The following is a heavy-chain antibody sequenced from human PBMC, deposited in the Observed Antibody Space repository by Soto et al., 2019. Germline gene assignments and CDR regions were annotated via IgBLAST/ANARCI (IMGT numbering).Heavy chain of an antibody. J-gene: IGHJ6*02. D-gene: IGHD4-17*01. CDR1: GGSISSGGYY. V-gene: IGHV4-31*03. Sequence: QVQLQESGPGLVKPSQTLSLTCTVSGGSISSGGYYWSWIRQHPGKGLEWIGYIYYSGSTYYNPSRHSRFTISVDTSKNQFSRKLSSVTAADTAVYYCARDLYGDYGAYYYGMDVWGQGTTVTVSS. CDR3: ARDLYGDYGAYYYGMDV. CDR2: IYYSGST.